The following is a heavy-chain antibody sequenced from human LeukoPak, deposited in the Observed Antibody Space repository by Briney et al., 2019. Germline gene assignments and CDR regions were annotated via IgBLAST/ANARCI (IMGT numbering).Heavy chain of an antibody. Sequence: GGSLRLSCAASRFVLSSTGMHWVRQAPGKGLEWVAYIRYDGSDKFYADSVKGRFTISRDNSKNTLYLQINSLRAEGTAVYYCAKSAVRGLPVLGNWGQGTLVTVSS. J-gene: IGHJ4*02. V-gene: IGHV3-30*02. CDR2: IRYDGSDK. D-gene: IGHD2-21*02. CDR3: AKSAVRGLPVLGN. CDR1: RFVLSSTG.